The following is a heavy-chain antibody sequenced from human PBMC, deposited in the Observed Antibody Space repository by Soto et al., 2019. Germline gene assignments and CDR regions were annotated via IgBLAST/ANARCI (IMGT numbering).Heavy chain of an antibody. Sequence: ASVKVSCKASGGTFSSYAISWVRQAPGQGLEWMGGIIPIFGTANYAQKFQGRVTITADESTSTAYMELSSLRSEDTAVYYCARGGGSTTNFGKYYFDYWGQGTLVTVSS. J-gene: IGHJ4*02. CDR1: GGTFSSYA. CDR3: ARGGGSTTNFGKYYFDY. CDR2: IIPIFGTA. D-gene: IGHD2-2*01. V-gene: IGHV1-69*13.